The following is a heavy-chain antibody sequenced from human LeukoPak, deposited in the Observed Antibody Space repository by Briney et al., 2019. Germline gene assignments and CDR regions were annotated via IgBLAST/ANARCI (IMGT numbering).Heavy chain of an antibody. CDR1: GFTFSSYW. V-gene: IGHV3-74*01. CDR2: INSDGSST. CDR3: ARADWFGSGWYDY. J-gene: IGHJ4*02. D-gene: IGHD6-19*01. Sequence: GGSLRLSCAASGFTFSSYWMHWVRQAPGKGLVWVSRINSDGSSTSYADSVKGRFTISRDNAKNTPYLQMNSLRAEDTAVYYCARADWFGSGWYDYWGQGTLVTVSS.